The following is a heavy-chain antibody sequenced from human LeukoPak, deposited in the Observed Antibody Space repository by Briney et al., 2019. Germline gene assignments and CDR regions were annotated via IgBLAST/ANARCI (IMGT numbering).Heavy chain of an antibody. J-gene: IGHJ4*02. CDR1: GYTFTSYG. D-gene: IGHD6-6*01. V-gene: IGHV1-18*01. CDR2: ISAYNGNT. Sequence: ASVKVFCKASGYTFTSYGISWVRQAPGQGLEWMGWISAYNGNTNYAQKLQGRVTMTTDTSTSTAYMELSRLRSDDTAVYYCARVGPKAARPGFPLDYWGQGTLVTVSS. CDR3: ARVGPKAARPGFPLDY.